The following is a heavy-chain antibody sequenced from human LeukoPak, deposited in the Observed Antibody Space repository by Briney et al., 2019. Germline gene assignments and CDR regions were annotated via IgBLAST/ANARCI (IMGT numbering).Heavy chain of an antibody. CDR3: ARAPIDSSGYYFSRSNAFDI. Sequence: SETLSLTCTVSGYSISSGYYWGWIRQPPGKGLEWIGSIYHSGSTYYNPSLKSRVTISVDTSKNQFSLKLSSVTAADTAVYYCARAPIDSSGYYFSRSNAFDIWGQGTMVTVSS. CDR2: IYHSGST. J-gene: IGHJ3*02. V-gene: IGHV4-38-2*02. D-gene: IGHD3-22*01. CDR1: GYSISSGYY.